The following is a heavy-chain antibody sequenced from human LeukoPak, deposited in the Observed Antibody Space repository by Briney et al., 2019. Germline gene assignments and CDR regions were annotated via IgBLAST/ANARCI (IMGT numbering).Heavy chain of an antibody. J-gene: IGHJ5*02. D-gene: IGHD6-13*01. CDR3: MLPPWAAGGP. CDR2: IWYDGSNK. V-gene: IGHV3-33*01. CDR1: GYTFSSYG. Sequence: GRSLRLSWAASGYTFSSYGVHWVRQAPGKGLEWVAVIWYDGSNKYYADSVKGRFTISRDNSKNTLYLRMNSLRPEDTAVYYCMLPPWAAGGPWGQGTLVTVSS.